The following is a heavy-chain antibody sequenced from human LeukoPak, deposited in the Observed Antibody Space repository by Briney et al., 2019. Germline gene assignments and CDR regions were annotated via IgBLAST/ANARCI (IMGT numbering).Heavy chain of an antibody. D-gene: IGHD3-22*01. V-gene: IGHV4-59*12. CDR1: GGSISSYD. J-gene: IGHJ3*02. CDR2: IYYSGNS. CDR3: ARGGSSGYYLPSI. Sequence: SETLSLTCTVSGGSISSYDWSWIRQPPGKGLEWIGNIYYSGNSNYNPSLKSRVTISVDTSKNQFSLKLSSVTAADTAVYYCARGGSSGYYLPSIWGQGTMVTVSS.